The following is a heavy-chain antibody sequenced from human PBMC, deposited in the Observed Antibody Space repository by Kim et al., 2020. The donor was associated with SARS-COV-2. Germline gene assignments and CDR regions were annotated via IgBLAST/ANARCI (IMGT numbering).Heavy chain of an antibody. J-gene: IGHJ4*02. V-gene: IGHV4-39*01. CDR3: ARPGYCSDGTCYPFDF. D-gene: IGHD2-15*01. Sequence: SLQSRVTISVDTSKNQFSLKLSSVTAADTAVYYCARPGYCSDGTCYPFDFWGQGTLVTVSS.